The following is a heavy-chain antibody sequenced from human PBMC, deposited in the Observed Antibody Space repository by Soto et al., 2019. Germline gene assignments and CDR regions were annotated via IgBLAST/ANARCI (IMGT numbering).Heavy chain of an antibody. Sequence: SEILSLTCAVFGGSFGGYCWNWIRQSTGKGLEWIGEISDDGSPNYNPSLKSRVTISVDTSKNQFSLKLSSVTAADTAVYYCARASTVTTRGSRNNWFDPWGQGPLVTVSS. D-gene: IGHD4-17*01. J-gene: IGHJ5*02. V-gene: IGHV4-34*01. CDR2: ISDDGSP. CDR1: GGSFGGYC. CDR3: ARASTVTTRGSRNNWFDP.